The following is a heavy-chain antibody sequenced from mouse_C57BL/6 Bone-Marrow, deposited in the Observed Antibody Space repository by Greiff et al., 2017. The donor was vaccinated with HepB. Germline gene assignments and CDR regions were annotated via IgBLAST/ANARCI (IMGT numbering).Heavy chain of an antibody. CDR2: ISDGGSYT. V-gene: IGHV5-4*01. J-gene: IGHJ1*03. Sequence: EVHLVESGGGLVKPGGSLKLSCAASGFTFSSYAMSWVRQTPEKRLEWVATISDGGSYTYYPDNVKGRFTISRDNAKNNLYLQMSHLKSEDTAMYYCARPLYYGSSPYWYFDVWGTGTTGTVSS. CDR1: GFTFSSYA. CDR3: ARPLYYGSSPYWYFDV. D-gene: IGHD1-1*01.